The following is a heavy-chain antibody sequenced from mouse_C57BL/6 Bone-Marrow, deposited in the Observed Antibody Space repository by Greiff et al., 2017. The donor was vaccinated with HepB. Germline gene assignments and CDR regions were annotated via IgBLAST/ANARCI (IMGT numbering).Heavy chain of an antibody. V-gene: IGHV2-6*01. CDR3: ARSSYGFDV. D-gene: IGHD1-1*01. Sequence: QVQLKESGPGLVAPSQSLSITCTVSGFSLTSYGVDWVRQSPGKGLEWLGVIWGVGSTNYNSALKSRLSISKDNSKSQVFLKMNSLQTDDTAMYYCARSSYGFDVWGTGTTVTVSS. CDR2: IWGVGST. J-gene: IGHJ1*03. CDR1: GFSLTSYG.